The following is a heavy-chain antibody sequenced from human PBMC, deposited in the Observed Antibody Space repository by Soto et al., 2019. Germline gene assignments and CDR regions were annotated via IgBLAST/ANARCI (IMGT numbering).Heavy chain of an antibody. CDR1: GGTFSSYT. Sequence: SVKVSCKASGGTFSSYTISWVRQAPGQGLEWMGRIIPILGIANYAQKFQGRVTITADKSTSTAYMELSSLRSEDTAVYYCARDPTPTTVAPWFDPRGQGTLVTVSS. CDR3: ARDPTPTTVAPWFDP. D-gene: IGHD4-17*01. V-gene: IGHV1-69*04. J-gene: IGHJ5*02. CDR2: IIPILGIA.